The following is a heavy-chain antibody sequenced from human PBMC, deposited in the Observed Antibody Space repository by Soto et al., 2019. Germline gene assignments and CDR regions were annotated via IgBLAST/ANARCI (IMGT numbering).Heavy chain of an antibody. CDR2: IYYSGST. CDR1: GGSISSGGYY. Sequence: PSETLSLTCTVSGGSISSGGYYWSWIRQPPGKGLEWIGYIYYSGSTNYNPSLKSRVTISVDTSKNQFSLKLSSVTAADTAVYYCASFYGKGYSSKYFQHWGQGTLVTVS. V-gene: IGHV4-61*08. D-gene: IGHD6-6*01. J-gene: IGHJ1*01. CDR3: ASFYGKGYSSKYFQH.